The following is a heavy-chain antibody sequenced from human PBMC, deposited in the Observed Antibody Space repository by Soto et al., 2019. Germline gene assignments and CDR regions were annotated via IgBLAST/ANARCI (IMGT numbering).Heavy chain of an antibody. CDR1: GGSISSYY. J-gene: IGHJ5*02. D-gene: IGHD6-6*01. CDR3: ARERPDGARLDP. V-gene: IGHV4-59*12. CDR2: IYHSGST. Sequence: SETLSLTCTVSGGSISSYYWSWIRQPPGKGLEWIGYIYHSGSTYYNPSLKSRVTISVDTSKNQFSLKLSSVTAADTAVYYCARERPDGARLDPWGQGTLVPVSS.